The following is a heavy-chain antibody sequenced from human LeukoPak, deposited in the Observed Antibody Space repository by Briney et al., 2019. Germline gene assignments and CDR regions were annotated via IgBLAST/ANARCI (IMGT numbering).Heavy chain of an antibody. Sequence: SVKVSCKASGGTFSSYAISWVRQAPGQGLEWMGGIIPIFGTADYAQKFQGRVTITADESTSTAYMELSSLGSEDTAVYYCARSPPDFWSGYADYWGQGTLVTVSS. V-gene: IGHV1-69*13. CDR2: IIPIFGTA. CDR1: GGTFSSYA. J-gene: IGHJ4*02. CDR3: ARSPPDFWSGYADY. D-gene: IGHD3-3*01.